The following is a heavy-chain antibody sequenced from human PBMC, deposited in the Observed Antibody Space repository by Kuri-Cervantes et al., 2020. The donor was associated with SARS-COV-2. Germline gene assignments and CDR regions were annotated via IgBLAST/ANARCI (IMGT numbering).Heavy chain of an antibody. V-gene: IGHV3-23*01. D-gene: IGHD6-19*01. CDR3: AKDRSSGWPNYYYYGMDV. Sequence: GESLKISWAASGFTFSSYAMSWVRQAPGKGLEWVSAISGSGGSTYYADSVKGRFTISRDNSKNTLYLQMNSLRAEDTAVYYCAKDRSSGWPNYYYYGMDVWGQGTTVTVPS. CDR2: ISGSGGST. J-gene: IGHJ6*02. CDR1: GFTFSSYA.